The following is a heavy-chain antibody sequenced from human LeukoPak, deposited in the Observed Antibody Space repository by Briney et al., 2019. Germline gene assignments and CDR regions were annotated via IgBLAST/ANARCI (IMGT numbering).Heavy chain of an antibody. CDR2: ISYDGSNK. D-gene: IGHD3-10*01. CDR3: ARDMVRGVPRYYYYGMDV. V-gene: IGHV3-30*04. CDR1: GFTFSSYA. Sequence: GRSLRLSCAASGFTFSSYAMHWVRQAPGKGLEWVAVISYDGSNKYYADSVKGRFTISRDNSKNTLYLQMNSLRAEDTAVYYCARDMVRGVPRYYYYGMDVWGQGTTVTVSS. J-gene: IGHJ6*02.